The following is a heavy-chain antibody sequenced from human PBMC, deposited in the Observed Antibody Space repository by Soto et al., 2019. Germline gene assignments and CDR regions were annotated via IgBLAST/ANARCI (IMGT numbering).Heavy chain of an antibody. CDR2: IDPGDSYT. CDR1: EHSFTNYW. Sequence: PGESLKLSCKGSEHSFTNYWFAWVRQMPGKGLEWMGRIDPGDSYTNYGPSFEGHVTISVDKSITTAYLQWSSLEASDTAIYYCARHPSGYSYGNWFDPWGQGTLVTVSS. J-gene: IGHJ5*02. D-gene: IGHD5-18*01. V-gene: IGHV5-10-1*01. CDR3: ARHPSGYSYGNWFDP.